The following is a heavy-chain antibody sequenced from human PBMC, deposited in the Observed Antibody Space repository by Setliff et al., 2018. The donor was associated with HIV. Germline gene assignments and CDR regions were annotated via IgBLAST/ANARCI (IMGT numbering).Heavy chain of an antibody. V-gene: IGHV3-7*03. CDR3: AKVPPDRSGYSIFDY. CDR1: GFTFSSYW. J-gene: IGHJ4*02. CDR2: IKQDGSEK. Sequence: GGSLRLSCAASGFTFSSYWINWVRQAPGKGLEWVANIKQDGSEKYYMDSVKGRFTISRDNAKNSLYLQMNSLRPEDTAVYYCAKVPPDRSGYSIFDYWGQGSLVTVSS. D-gene: IGHD3-22*01.